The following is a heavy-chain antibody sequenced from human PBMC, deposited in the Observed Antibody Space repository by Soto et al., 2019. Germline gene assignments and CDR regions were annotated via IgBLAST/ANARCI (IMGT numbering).Heavy chain of an antibody. V-gene: IGHV3-21*01. D-gene: IGHD2-2*01. CDR3: ARDGGYCSSTSCYYFDY. CDR1: GFTFSSYS. Sequence: GGSLRLSCAASGFTFSSYSMNWVRQAPGKGLEWVSSISSSSSYIYYADSVKGRFTISRDNAKNSLYLQMNSLRAEDTAVYYCARDGGYCSSTSCYYFDYWGQGTLVTVSS. J-gene: IGHJ4*02. CDR2: ISSSSSYI.